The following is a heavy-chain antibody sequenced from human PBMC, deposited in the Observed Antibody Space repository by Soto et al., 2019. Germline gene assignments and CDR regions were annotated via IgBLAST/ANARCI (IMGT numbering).Heavy chain of an antibody. D-gene: IGHD3-10*01. CDR1: GFSLSNARMG. CDR3: ARIGSYCYGSGSYSPLFYFDY. V-gene: IGHV2-26*01. Sequence: QVTLKESGPVLVKPTEPLTLTCTVSGFSLSNARMGVSWIRQPPGKALEWLAHIFSNDEKSYSTSLKSRLTISKDTSKSQVVLTMTNMDPVDTATYYCARIGSYCYGSGSYSPLFYFDYWGQGTLVTVSS. CDR2: IFSNDEK. J-gene: IGHJ4*02.